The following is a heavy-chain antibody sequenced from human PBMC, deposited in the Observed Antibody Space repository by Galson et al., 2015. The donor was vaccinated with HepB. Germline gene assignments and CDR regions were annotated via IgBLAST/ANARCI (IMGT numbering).Heavy chain of an antibody. CDR2: IWFDGRNK. D-gene: IGHD2-15*01. CDR3: ARVMYCSGTDCYPLSLDY. J-gene: IGHJ4*02. Sequence: SLRLSCAASGFTFSSYGMYWVRQAPGKGLEWVAVIWFDGRNKYYVESVKGRFTISRDNSKNILYLQMNSLRGEDTAVYYCARVMYCSGTDCYPLSLDYWGQGTLVTVSS. V-gene: IGHV3-33*07. CDR1: GFTFSSYG.